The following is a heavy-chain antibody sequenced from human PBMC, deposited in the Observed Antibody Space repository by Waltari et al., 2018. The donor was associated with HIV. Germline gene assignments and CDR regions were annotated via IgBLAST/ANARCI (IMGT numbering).Heavy chain of an antibody. CDR1: GFIFSSSA. D-gene: IGHD3-22*01. J-gene: IGHJ4*02. CDR2: INGGTTGP. V-gene: IGHV3-23*01. CDR3: AKDRSYDSSGYFDY. Sequence: EVQLLESGGDLQQPGGSLRLSCAASGFIFSSSAMSWVRQAPGRGLGVVSVINGGTTGPFDAYSVKGRFTISRDSSKNTLYLQMNSLRAEDTAVYYCAKDRSYDSSGYFDYWGEGTLVTVSS.